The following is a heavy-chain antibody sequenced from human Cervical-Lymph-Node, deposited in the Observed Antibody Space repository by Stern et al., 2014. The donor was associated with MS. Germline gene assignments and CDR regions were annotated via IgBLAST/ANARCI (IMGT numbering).Heavy chain of an antibody. CDR3: ARDRDYGGQAKRAYGMDV. J-gene: IGHJ6*02. Sequence: VHLVQSGAEVKKPGSSLKVSCKTSGGGFNNYGISCVRQAPGQGLEWMGGIIPIFGTANYAQKFQGRVTISADESTGTAYMELSSLKSEDTAMYYCARDRDYGGQAKRAYGMDVWGQGTTVTVSS. CDR1: GGGFNNYG. CDR2: IIPIFGTA. D-gene: IGHD4-23*01. V-gene: IGHV1-69*01.